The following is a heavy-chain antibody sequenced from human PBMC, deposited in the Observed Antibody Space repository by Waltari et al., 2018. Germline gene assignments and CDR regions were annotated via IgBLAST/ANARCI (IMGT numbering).Heavy chain of an antibody. J-gene: IGHJ4*02. CDR3: ARTYRSAWPPLLDY. V-gene: IGHV4-4*07. CDR1: DGSITSYY. CDR2: IYGGGGA. D-gene: IGHD6-19*01. Sequence: QVQLQESGPGLVKPSETLSLTCTVSDGSITSYYWSWIRQPAGKGLEWIGRIYGGGGADYNPSLRSRVAMSVDTSKSQFSLMMISVTAADTAIYYCARTYRSAWPPLLDYWGQGTLVTVSS.